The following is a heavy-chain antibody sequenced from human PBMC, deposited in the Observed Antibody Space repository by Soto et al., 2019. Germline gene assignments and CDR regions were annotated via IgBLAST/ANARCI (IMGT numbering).Heavy chain of an antibody. V-gene: IGHV1-2*02. Sequence: ASVKVSCKASGYIFTDHYIHWVRQAPGQGLEWMGWINPISGDTDYAQKFQGRVTMTRDTSTSTVYMELSSLRSEDTAVYYCARDPPYYDILTGYYPHYYYGMDVWGQGTTVTVSS. D-gene: IGHD3-9*01. CDR2: INPISGDT. CDR3: ARDPPYYDILTGYYPHYYYGMDV. CDR1: GYIFTDHY. J-gene: IGHJ6*02.